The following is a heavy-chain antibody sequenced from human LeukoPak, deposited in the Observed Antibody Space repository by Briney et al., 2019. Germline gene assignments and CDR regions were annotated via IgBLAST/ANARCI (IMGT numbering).Heavy chain of an antibody. CDR3: AKAARRLYYYDSSGSFDY. V-gene: IGHV3-53*01. Sequence: GGSLRLSCAASGFTVSSNYMSWVRQAPGKGLEWVSVIYSGGSTYYADSVKGRFTISRDNSKNTLYLQMNSLRAEDTAVYYCAKAARRLYYYDSSGSFDYWGQGTLVTVSS. J-gene: IGHJ4*02. CDR2: IYSGGST. D-gene: IGHD3-22*01. CDR1: GFTVSSNY.